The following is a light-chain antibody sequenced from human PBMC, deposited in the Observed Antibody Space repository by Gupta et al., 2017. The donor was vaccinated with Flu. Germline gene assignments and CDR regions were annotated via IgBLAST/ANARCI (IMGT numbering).Light chain of an antibody. Sequence: ETVLTQSPGILSLSPGERATLSCRASQSIGSSYLAWYQQKPGQAPSLLIYGASSSATGIPDRFSGSGSGTDFTLTISRLEPEDFAVYYCQKDGTSPITFGGGTKMEI. CDR3: QKDGTSPIT. V-gene: IGKV3-20*01. CDR1: QSIGSSY. J-gene: IGKJ4*01. CDR2: GAS.